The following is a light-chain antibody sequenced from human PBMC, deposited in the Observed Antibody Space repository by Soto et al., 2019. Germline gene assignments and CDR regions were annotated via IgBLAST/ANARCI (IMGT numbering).Light chain of an antibody. V-gene: IGKV1-39*01. Sequence: DIQMTQSPSSLSASVGDRVTITCRASLTIGDSLSWFQQKAGKPPTLLIYGASALKSGVPARFSGRASGTDFTLTVSNMQREDFATYYCLQTYNLPRTFGQGTKVEFK. J-gene: IGKJ1*01. CDR1: LTIGDS. CDR2: GAS. CDR3: LQTYNLPRT.